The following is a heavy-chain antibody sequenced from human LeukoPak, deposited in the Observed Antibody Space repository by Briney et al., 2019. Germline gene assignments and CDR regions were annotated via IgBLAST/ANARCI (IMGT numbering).Heavy chain of an antibody. Sequence: GGSLRLSCAASGFTFSNYAMSWVRQAPGKGLEWVSSISGSSSSTYYPDSMKGRFTISRDNSKNTLYLQMNSLRAEDTAVYYCAKERHIAVAGLDYWGQGTLVTVSS. D-gene: IGHD6-19*01. CDR1: GFTFSNYA. CDR2: ISGSSSST. J-gene: IGHJ4*02. CDR3: AKERHIAVAGLDY. V-gene: IGHV3-23*01.